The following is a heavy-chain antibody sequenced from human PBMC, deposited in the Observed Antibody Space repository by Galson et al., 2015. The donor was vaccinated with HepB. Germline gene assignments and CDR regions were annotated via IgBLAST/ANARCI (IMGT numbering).Heavy chain of an antibody. D-gene: IGHD3-9*01. V-gene: IGHV3-30*04. CDR1: GFTFGTYE. J-gene: IGHJ3*01. CDR2: ISPDGKNE. CDR3: ASGPSLWFAFDL. Sequence: SLRLSCAASGFTFGTYEMHWVRQAPSKGLQWVATISPDGKNEYFIDSVKGRFTISRDNSKNTLFLQTHSLRHEDTAIFYCASGPSLWFAFDLWGQGTMVTVSS.